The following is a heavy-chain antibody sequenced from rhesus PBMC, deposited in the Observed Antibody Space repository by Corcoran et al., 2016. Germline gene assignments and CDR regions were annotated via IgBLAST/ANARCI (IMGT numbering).Heavy chain of an antibody. V-gene: IGHV4S11*01. CDR3: AREPPSYGSSLYYFDY. D-gene: IGHD4-29*01. CDR2: IYGSGSST. J-gene: IGHJ4*01. CDR1: GGSISSNY. Sequence: QVQLQESGPGLVKPLETLSLTCAVSGGSISSNYWSWIRQPPGKGLEWIGYIYGSGSSTNSTPSLKSRVTLSVDTSKNQFSLKLSSVTAADTAVYYCAREPPSYGSSLYYFDYWGQGVLVTVSS.